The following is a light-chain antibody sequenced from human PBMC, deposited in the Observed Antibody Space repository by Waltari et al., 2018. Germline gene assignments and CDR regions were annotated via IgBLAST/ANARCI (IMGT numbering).Light chain of an antibody. V-gene: IGLV3-21*02. Sequence: SYVLTQPPSVSVAPGQTARIPCEGDNIGSNSIHWYQQRPGQAPLLVIYDDDDRPSGSPGRLPGGNSGNPATLASSRVEVGDGADYYCQVSDSKNDHVVFGGWTRLTVL. CDR1: NIGSNS. J-gene: IGLJ2*01. CDR2: DDD. CDR3: QVSDSKNDHVV.